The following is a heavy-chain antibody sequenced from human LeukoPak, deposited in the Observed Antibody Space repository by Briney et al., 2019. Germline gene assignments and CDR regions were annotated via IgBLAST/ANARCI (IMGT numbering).Heavy chain of an antibody. CDR1: GYTFTGYY. D-gene: IGHD3-3*01. Sequence: ASVKVSCKASGYTFTGYYMRWVRQAPGQGLEWMGWINPNSGGTNYAQKFQGRVTMTRDTSISTAYMELSRLRSDDTAVYYCARGTYYDFWSGRRAAGHFDYWGQGTLVTVSS. CDR2: INPNSGGT. CDR3: ARGTYYDFWSGRRAAGHFDY. J-gene: IGHJ4*02. V-gene: IGHV1-2*02.